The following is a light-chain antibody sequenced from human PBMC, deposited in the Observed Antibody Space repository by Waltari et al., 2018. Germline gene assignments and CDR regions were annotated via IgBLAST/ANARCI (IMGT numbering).Light chain of an antibody. J-gene: IGLJ2*01. CDR2: DVS. V-gene: IGLV2-14*03. Sequence: QSALTQPASVSGSPGQSITISCTGASSDYSYYVCWYHHHPGKAPNLMIYDVSNRPSGVSNRCSGSKSGSTASLTISGLQAEDEADYYCSVKRGSNTVVFGGGTKLTVL. CDR3: SVKRGSNTVV. CDR1: SSDYSYY.